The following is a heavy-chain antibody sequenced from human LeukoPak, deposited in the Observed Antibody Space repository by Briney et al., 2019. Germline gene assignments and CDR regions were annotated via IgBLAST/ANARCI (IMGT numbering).Heavy chain of an antibody. D-gene: IGHD5-18*01. CDR2: ISSGGSTI. Sequence: GGSLRLSCAGSGFTFGTNSMSWVRLAPGKGLEWISYISSGGSTIYYADSVKGRFTISRDNAKNSLYLQMNSLRAEDTAVYYCARDGGGYSYGVAYWGQGTLVTVSS. CDR3: ARDGGGYSYGVAY. J-gene: IGHJ4*02. CDR1: GFTFGTNS. V-gene: IGHV3-48*01.